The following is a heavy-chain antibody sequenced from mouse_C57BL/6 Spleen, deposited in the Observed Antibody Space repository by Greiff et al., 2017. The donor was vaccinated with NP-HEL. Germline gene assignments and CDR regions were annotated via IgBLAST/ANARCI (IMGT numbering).Heavy chain of an antibody. V-gene: IGHV1-53*01. D-gene: IGHD1-1*01. CDR2: INPSNGGT. J-gene: IGHJ1*03. Sequence: VQLQQPGTELVKPGASVKLSCKASGYTFTSYWMHWVKQRPGQGLEWIGNINPSNGGTNYNEKFKSKATLTVDKSSSTADMQLSSLTSADSAVYYCARDTTVVARYWYFDVWGTGTTVTVSS. CDR1: GYTFTSYW. CDR3: ARDTTVVARYWYFDV.